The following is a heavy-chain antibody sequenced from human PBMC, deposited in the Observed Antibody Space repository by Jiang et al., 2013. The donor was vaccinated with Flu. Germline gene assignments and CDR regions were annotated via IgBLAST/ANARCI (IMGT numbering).Heavy chain of an antibody. V-gene: IGHV1-69*13. D-gene: IGHD6-6*01. CDR2: IIPIFGTA. CDR3: ARDRVVAARPRPYNWFDP. Sequence: SGAEVKKPGASVKVSCKASGYTFTSSAMHWVRQAPGQRLEWMGGIIPIFGTANYAQKFQGRVTITADESTSTAYMELSSLRSEDTAVYYCARDRVVAARPRPYNWFDPWGQGTLVTVSS. CDR1: GYTFTSSA. J-gene: IGHJ5*02.